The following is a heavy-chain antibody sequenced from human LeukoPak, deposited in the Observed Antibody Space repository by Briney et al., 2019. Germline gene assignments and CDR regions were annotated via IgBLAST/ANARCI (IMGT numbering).Heavy chain of an antibody. Sequence: SETLSLTCDISGRSISRGSYWGWSRRPPGKGLEWIGNIDHAGSPYYNPSLRSRVTISVDTSNNQFSLKLSSVTAPDTAVYYCARDRSGYGDFDSWGQGTLVTVSS. J-gene: IGHJ4*02. CDR3: ARDRSGYGDFDS. CDR2: IDHAGSP. CDR1: GRSISRGSY. V-gene: IGHV4-38-2*02. D-gene: IGHD5-12*01.